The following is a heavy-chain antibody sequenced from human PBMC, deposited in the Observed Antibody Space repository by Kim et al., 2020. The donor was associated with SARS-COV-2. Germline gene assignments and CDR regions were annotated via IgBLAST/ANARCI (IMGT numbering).Heavy chain of an antibody. D-gene: IGHD6-6*01. V-gene: IGHV4-31*02. Sequence: TYYHPARTSRVTISVDTSKNQFSLKLSSVTAADTAVYYCARFPYSSSPDYWGQGTLVTVSS. J-gene: IGHJ4*02. CDR2: T. CDR3: ARFPYSSSPDY.